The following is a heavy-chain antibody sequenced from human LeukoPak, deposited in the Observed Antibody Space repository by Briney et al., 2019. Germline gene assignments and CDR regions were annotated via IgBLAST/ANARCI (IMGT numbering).Heavy chain of an antibody. CDR2: INSDGSST. Sequence: GGSLRLSCAASRFTFSSYWMHWVRQAPGKGLVWVSRINSDGSSTSYADSVKGRFTISRDNAKNTLYLQMNSLRAEDTAVYYCAREVTTGAFDYWGQGTLVTVSS. V-gene: IGHV3-74*01. J-gene: IGHJ4*02. D-gene: IGHD1-1*01. CDR1: RFTFSSYW. CDR3: AREVTTGAFDY.